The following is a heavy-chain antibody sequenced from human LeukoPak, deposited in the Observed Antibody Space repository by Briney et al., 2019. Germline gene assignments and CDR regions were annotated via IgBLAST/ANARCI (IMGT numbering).Heavy chain of an antibody. D-gene: IGHD6-6*01. J-gene: IGHJ4*02. CDR3: TTYMAARPDNFGY. V-gene: IGHV3-15*01. CDR1: GFNFNNAW. CDR2: IKSKTSGGTT. Sequence: GGSLRLSCAASGFNFNNAWMSWVRQAPGMGLEWVGRIKSKTSGGTTDYAAPVEGRFTISRDDSKNTLFLQMNSLKTEDTAFYYCTTYMAARPDNFGYWGQGTLVTVSS.